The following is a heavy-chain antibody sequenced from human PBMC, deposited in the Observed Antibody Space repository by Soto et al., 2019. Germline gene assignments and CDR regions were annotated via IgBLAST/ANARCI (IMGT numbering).Heavy chain of an antibody. D-gene: IGHD1-26*01. Sequence: EVQLVESGGGLVQPGGSLRLSCAASGFTFSSYDMHWVRQATGKGLEWVSAIGTAGDTYYPGSVKGRFTISRENAKNSLDLQMNSLRAGDTAVYYCARGIPVNGSGDYFDYWGQGTLVTVSS. CDR3: ARGIPVNGSGDYFDY. CDR1: GFTFSSYD. J-gene: IGHJ4*02. CDR2: IGTAGDT. V-gene: IGHV3-13*01.